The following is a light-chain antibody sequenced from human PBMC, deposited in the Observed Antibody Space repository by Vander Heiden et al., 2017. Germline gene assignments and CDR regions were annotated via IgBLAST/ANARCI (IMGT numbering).Light chain of an antibody. J-gene: IGLJ1*01. CDR2: EVN. V-gene: IGLV2-23*02. Sequence: QSALTQPASVSGSPGQSIPISCTGTSTDVANYNLVSWYQQHPGKAPKFMIYEVNKRPSGVSNRFSGSKSDNTASLTISGLQAEDEGDYYCCSYAGSTTYVFGTGTKVSVL. CDR3: CSYAGSTTYV. CDR1: STDVANYNL.